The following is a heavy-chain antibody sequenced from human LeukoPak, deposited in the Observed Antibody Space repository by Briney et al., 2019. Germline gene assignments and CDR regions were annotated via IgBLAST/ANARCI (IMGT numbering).Heavy chain of an antibody. CDR2: IKQDGSEK. CDR3: ARYWNYYYYYMDV. CDR1: GFTFSSYW. J-gene: IGHJ6*03. D-gene: IGHD1-1*01. Sequence: GGSLRLSCAASGFTFSSYWMSWVRQAPGKGLEWVANIKQDGSEKYYVDSVKGRFTISRDNAKNSLYLQMNSLRAEDTAVYYCARYWNYYYYYMDVWGKGTTVTASS. V-gene: IGHV3-7*01.